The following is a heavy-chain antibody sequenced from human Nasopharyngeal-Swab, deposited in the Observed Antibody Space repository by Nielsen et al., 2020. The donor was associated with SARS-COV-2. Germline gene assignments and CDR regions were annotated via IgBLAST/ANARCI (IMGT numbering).Heavy chain of an antibody. D-gene: IGHD4-17*01. Sequence: GESLKISCAASGFTFSSYAIHWVRQAPGKGLEWVAVIWFDGSNKYYADSVKGRFTISRDNSKNTVYLQMNSLRGEDTAMYFCARDVGVTTSTLDYFDYWGQGTLVPSPQ. V-gene: IGHV3-33*01. CDR1: GFTFSSYA. J-gene: IGHJ4*02. CDR3: ARDVGVTTSTLDYFDY. CDR2: IWFDGSNK.